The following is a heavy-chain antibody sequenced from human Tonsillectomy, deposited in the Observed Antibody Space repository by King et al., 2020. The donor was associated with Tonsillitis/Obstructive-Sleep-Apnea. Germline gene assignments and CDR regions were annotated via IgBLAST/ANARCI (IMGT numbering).Heavy chain of an antibody. D-gene: IGHD1-26*01. CDR1: GGSISSYY. CDR3: ARHVGLNYFDY. J-gene: IGHJ4*02. V-gene: IGHV4-59*08. Sequence: VQLQESGPGLVKPSETLSLTCTVFGGSISSYYWSWIRQPPGKGLEWIGYIYHSGTANYNPSLKSRVTISIDTSRNQFSLNLRSVTAADTAVYYCARHVGLNYFDYWGQGILVTVSS. CDR2: IYHSGTA.